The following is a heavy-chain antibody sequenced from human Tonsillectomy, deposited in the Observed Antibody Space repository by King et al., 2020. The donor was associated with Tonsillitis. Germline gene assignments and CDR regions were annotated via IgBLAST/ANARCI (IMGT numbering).Heavy chain of an antibody. CDR3: ASSAGTFSYYYYMDV. Sequence: VQLVESGGGVVQPGRSLRLSCAASGFTFSSYGMHWVRQAPGKGLEWVAFIWYDGNNKYYADSVKGRFTISRDNSENTLYLQMNSLRAEDTAVYYCASSAGTFSYYYYMDVWDKGTTVTVSS. D-gene: IGHD6-13*01. V-gene: IGHV3-33*08. J-gene: IGHJ6*03. CDR1: GFTFSSYG. CDR2: IWYDGNNK.